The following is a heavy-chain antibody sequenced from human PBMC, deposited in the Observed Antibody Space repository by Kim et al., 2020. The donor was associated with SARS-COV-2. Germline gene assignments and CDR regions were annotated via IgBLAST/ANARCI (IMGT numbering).Heavy chain of an antibody. CDR1: GGTFSSYA. V-gene: IGHV1-69*13. CDR3: ARDIYPFDVDTAMVYYYYYGMDV. Sequence: SVKVSCKASGGTFSSYAISWVRQAPGQGLEWMGGIIPIFGTANYAQKFQGRVTITADESTSTAYMELSSLRSEDTAVYYCARDIYPFDVDTAMVYYYYYGMDVWGQGTTVTVSS. D-gene: IGHD5-18*01. CDR2: IIPIFGTA. J-gene: IGHJ6*02.